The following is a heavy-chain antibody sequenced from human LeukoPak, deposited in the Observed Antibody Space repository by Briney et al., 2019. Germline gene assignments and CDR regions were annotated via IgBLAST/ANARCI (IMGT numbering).Heavy chain of an antibody. V-gene: IGHV3-23*01. CDR3: AKGFVVRANLRNLSYYYYYGMDV. J-gene: IGHJ6*02. D-gene: IGHD3-10*01. CDR2: ISGSGGST. CDR1: GFTFSSYA. Sequence: GSLRLSCAASGFTFSSYAMNWVRQAPGKGLEWVSAISGSGGSTYYADSVKGRFTISRDNSKNTLYLQMNRLRAEDTAVYYCAKGFVVRANLRNLSYYYYYGMDVWGQGTTITVSS.